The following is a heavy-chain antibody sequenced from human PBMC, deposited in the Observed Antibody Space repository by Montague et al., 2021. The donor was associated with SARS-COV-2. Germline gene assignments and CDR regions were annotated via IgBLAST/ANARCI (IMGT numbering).Heavy chain of an antibody. CDR1: GFYFSYA. V-gene: IGHV3-30*04. D-gene: IGHD1-26*01. CDR3: ARESGSFHDGGYFDY. Sequence: SLRLSCAASGFYFSYAMHWVRQAPGKGLEWVALISNDGSNKHYADPVKGRFTISRDNSKSTLYLQMNSLRTEDTAVYYCARESGSFHDGGYFDYWGQGSLVTVSS. CDR2: ISNDGSNK. J-gene: IGHJ4*02.